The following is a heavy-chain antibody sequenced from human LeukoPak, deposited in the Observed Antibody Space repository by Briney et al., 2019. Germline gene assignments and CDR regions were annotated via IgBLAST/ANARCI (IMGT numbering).Heavy chain of an antibody. V-gene: IGHV4-4*07. D-gene: IGHD2-2*01. J-gene: IGHJ4*02. CDR2: IYTSGST. Sequence: SETLSLTCTVSGGSISSYYWSWIRQPAGKGLEWIGRIYTSGSTNYNPSLKSRVTMSVDTSKNQFSLKLSSVTAADTAVYYCARAGGYCSSTSCYYFDYWGQGTLVTVSS. CDR3: ARAGGYCSSTSCYYFDY. CDR1: GGSISSYY.